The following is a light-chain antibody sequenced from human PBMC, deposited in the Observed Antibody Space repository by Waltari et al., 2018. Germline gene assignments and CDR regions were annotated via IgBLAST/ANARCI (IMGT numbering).Light chain of an antibody. CDR2: AVT. CDR3: AVWDDSLGTFV. J-gene: IGLJ1*01. CDR1: TSAVGAYAS. V-gene: IGLV2-11*01. Sequence: QSALTHPRSVSGSPGQSLTISCPRTTSAVGAYASVSWFQQHPGQAPKLLIYAVTKRPSGVPDRFSGSKSGNTASLTISGLQPEDEADYYCAVWDDSLGTFVFGTGTQVTVL.